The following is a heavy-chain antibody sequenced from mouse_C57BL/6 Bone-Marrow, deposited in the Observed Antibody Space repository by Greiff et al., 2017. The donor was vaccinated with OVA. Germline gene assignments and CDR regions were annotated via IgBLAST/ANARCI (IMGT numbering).Heavy chain of an antibody. CDR3: TRDGLY. V-gene: IGHV1-15*01. Sequence: QVQLQQSGAELVRPGASVTLSCKASGYTFTDYEMHWVKQTHVHGLEWIGAIDPETGGNAYKQKFKGKALLTADKASITAYRKLRSLTSGDSAVYYWTRDGLYWGQGTSVTVSS. CDR2: IDPETGGN. J-gene: IGHJ4*01. D-gene: IGHD1-2*01. CDR1: GYTFTDYE.